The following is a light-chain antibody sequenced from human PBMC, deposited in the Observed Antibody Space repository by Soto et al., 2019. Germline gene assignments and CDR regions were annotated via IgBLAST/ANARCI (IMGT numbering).Light chain of an antibody. J-gene: IGKJ4*01. CDR3: QQSYDLPPLT. V-gene: IGKV1-33*01. Sequence: DVQLTQSPSSLSASVGDRVTITCQASQDMTTYLHWYQQKPGKAPKLLISDASSLAPGVPSRFSGSGSGTDFSFTISSLQPEDSGIYYCQQSYDLPPLTFGGGSTVE. CDR2: DAS. CDR1: QDMTTY.